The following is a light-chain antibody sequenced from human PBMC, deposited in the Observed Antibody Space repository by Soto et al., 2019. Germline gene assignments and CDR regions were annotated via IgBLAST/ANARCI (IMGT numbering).Light chain of an antibody. V-gene: IGKV1-5*01. CDR3: QKYNSYPMT. J-gene: IGKJ1*01. CDR2: DAS. CDR1: QSISSW. Sequence: DIQMTQSPSTLSASVGDRVTITCRASQSISSWLAWYQQKPGKAPKLLIYDASSLESGVPSRFSGSGAATEFTLTIRSLQPDAFAAYYCQKYNSYPMTLGQGTKV.